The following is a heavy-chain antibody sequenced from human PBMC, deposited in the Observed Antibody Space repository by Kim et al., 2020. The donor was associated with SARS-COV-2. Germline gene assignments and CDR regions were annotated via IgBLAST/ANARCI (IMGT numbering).Heavy chain of an antibody. V-gene: IGHV3-23*01. J-gene: IGHJ4*02. CDR2: ISGSGGST. CDR1: GFTFSNYA. CDR3: AKVSGYGSGSFDY. D-gene: IGHD3-10*01. Sequence: GGSLRLSCAASGFTFSNYAMSWVRQAPGKGLEWVSVISGSGGSTYYVDSVKGRFTISRDNSKNTLYLQMNSLRAEDMAVYYCAKVSGYGSGSFDYWGQGTLVTVSS.